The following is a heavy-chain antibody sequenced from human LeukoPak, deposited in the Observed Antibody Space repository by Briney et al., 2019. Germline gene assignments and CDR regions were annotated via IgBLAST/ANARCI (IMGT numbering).Heavy chain of an antibody. CDR1: GYSFTSYW. J-gene: IGHJ5*02. CDR2: IYPGDSES. V-gene: IGHV5-51*01. CDR3: VAVRVKTVACTAGRWFDP. D-gene: IGHD6-19*01. Sequence: GEPLQISCKGSGYSFTSYWIGWVRQMPGKGLEWMGIIYPGDSESSYSPSIQCHFTTSPDKSISTASLQWSSLQASDTAMYYCVAVRVKTVACTAGRWFDPWGQGTLVTVSS.